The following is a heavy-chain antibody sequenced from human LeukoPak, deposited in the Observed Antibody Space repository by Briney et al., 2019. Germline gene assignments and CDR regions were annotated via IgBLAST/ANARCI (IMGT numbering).Heavy chain of an antibody. CDR3: AKHLTIGGYDYEGAAFDI. D-gene: IGHD5-12*01. V-gene: IGHV3-30*18. CDR2: ISYDGSNK. Sequence: PGGSLRLSCAASGFTFSSYGMHWVRQAPGKGLEWVAVISYDGSNKYYADSVKGRFTISRDNSKNTLYLQMNSLRAEDTALYYCAKHLTIGGYDYEGAAFDIWGQGTMVTVSS. J-gene: IGHJ3*02. CDR1: GFTFSSYG.